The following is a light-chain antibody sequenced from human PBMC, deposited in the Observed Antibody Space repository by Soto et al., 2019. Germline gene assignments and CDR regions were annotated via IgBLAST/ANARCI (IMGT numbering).Light chain of an antibody. CDR2: GAS. CDR3: QQTYAIPWT. J-gene: IGKJ1*01. Sequence: DIQMTQSPSSLSASIGDRVTLTCRASRSVGVDLTWYQQIPGQAPKLVIYGASNLQRGVPSRFSGGGSGAEFTLTTRSLEVEDSATYYCQQTYAIPWTFGQGSKVEIK. V-gene: IGKV1-39*01. CDR1: RSVGVD.